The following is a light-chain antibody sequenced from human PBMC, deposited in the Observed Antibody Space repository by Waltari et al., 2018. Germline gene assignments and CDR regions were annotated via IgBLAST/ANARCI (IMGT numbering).Light chain of an antibody. V-gene: IGKV3-11*01. CDR2: DAS. Sequence: EVVFTQSPATLSLSPGERATLSCRASQSLSNFVACYQHKPGQAPRLLIYDASNRAAGTPARFSGSGAGTDFTLTISGLEPEDSAVYYCQQRSNFGTFGQGTKVEIK. CDR3: QQRSNFGT. J-gene: IGKJ1*01. CDR1: QSLSNF.